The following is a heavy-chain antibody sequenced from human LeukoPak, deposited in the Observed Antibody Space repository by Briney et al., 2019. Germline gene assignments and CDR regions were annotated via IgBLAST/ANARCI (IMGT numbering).Heavy chain of an antibody. D-gene: IGHD7-27*01. Sequence: GGSLRLSCAASGFTFSTYAMNWVRQAPGKGLEWVSGISGSGDSTYYADSVKGLFTISKDNSKNTPYLQMNSLRADDTAVYYCAKGDWGDYWGQGTLVTVSS. CDR2: ISGSGDST. V-gene: IGHV3-23*01. CDR3: AKGDWGDY. CDR1: GFTFSTYA. J-gene: IGHJ4*02.